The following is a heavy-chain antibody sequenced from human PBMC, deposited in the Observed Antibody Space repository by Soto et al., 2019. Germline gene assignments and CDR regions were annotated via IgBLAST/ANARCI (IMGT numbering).Heavy chain of an antibody. Sequence: GGSLRLSCAASGFTFSSYGMHWGRQGPGKGLEAVAVISYDGSNKYYAYSVKGRFTISRDNSKNTLYLQMNSLRAEDTAVYYCAKEGYSPRTLITISNYYFDYWGQGTLVTVSS. J-gene: IGHJ4*02. CDR1: GFTFSSYG. V-gene: IGHV3-30*18. CDR3: AKEGYSPRTLITISNYYFDY. CDR2: ISYDGSNK. D-gene: IGHD6-13*01.